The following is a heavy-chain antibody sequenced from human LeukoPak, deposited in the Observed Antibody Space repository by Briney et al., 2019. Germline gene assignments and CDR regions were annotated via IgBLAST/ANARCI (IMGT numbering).Heavy chain of an antibody. CDR2: IRGSGVTT. Sequence: GGSLRLSCAASGFTFRGYGMSWIRQAPGKGLEWVSAIRGSGVTTYYADSVKGRFTISRDNSRTTLYLLMNSLRAEDTAVYYCAKDAAANVDYPYYFDYWGQGALVTVSS. CDR3: AKDAAANVDYPYYFDY. J-gene: IGHJ4*02. D-gene: IGHD4-11*01. CDR1: GFTFRGYG. V-gene: IGHV3-23*01.